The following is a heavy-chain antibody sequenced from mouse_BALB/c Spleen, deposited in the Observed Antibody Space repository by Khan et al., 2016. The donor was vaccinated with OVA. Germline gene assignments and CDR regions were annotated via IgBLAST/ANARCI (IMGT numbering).Heavy chain of an antibody. CDR2: IWSDGST. D-gene: IGHD2-10*01. V-gene: IGHV2-6-1*01. Sequence: VKLLESGPALVAPSQSLSITCTISGFSLTNYGVHWVRQPPGKGLEWLVVIWSDGSTTYNSALKSRLSISKDNSKSQVFLKMNSLQTDDTAMYXCARQPYYHYYIMDYWGQGTSVTVSS. CDR3: ARQPYYHYYIMDY. CDR1: GFSLTNYG. J-gene: IGHJ4*01.